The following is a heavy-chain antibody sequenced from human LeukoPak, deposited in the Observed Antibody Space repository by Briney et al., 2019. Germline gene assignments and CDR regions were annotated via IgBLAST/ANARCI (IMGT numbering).Heavy chain of an antibody. J-gene: IGHJ6*03. CDR2: ICNSGST. D-gene: IGHD6-19*01. CDR1: GGSISSYY. CDR3: ARENVQSSRCNTFYDMDI. V-gene: IGHV4-4*07. Sequence: SETLSLTCTVSGGSISSYYWSWIRQPAGKGLEWIGRICNSGSTNYNPSLKSRVTMSVDTSKNQFSLNLSSVTAADTAVYYFARENVQSSRCNTFYDMDIWGKGTTVTVSS.